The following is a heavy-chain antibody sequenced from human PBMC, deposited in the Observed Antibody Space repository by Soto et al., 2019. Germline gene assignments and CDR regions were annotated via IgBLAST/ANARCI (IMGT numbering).Heavy chain of an antibody. V-gene: IGHV3-7*01. J-gene: IGHJ4*02. Sequence: EVQLVESGGGLVQPGGSLRLSCAASGFTFSSYWMSWVRQAPGKGLEWVANIKQDGSEKYYVDSVKGRFTISRDNAKNSLYLQMNSLRAEDTAVYYCATTFGVVLLGYFDYWCQGTLVTVSS. CDR2: IKQDGSEK. CDR3: ATTFGVVLLGYFDY. D-gene: IGHD3-3*01. CDR1: GFTFSSYW.